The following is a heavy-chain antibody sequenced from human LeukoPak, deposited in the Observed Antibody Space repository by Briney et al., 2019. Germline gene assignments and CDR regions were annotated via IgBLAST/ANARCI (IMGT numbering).Heavy chain of an antibody. V-gene: IGHV1-2*02. D-gene: IGHD3-9*01. CDR2: INPNSGGT. Sequence: ASVKASCKASGYTFTGYYMHWVRQAPGQGLEWMGWINPNSGGTNYAQKFQGRVTMTRDTSISTAYMEPSRLRSDDTAVYYCARHGDDILTGSEDWGQGTLVTVSS. CDR1: GYTFTGYY. CDR3: ARHGDDILTGSED. J-gene: IGHJ4*02.